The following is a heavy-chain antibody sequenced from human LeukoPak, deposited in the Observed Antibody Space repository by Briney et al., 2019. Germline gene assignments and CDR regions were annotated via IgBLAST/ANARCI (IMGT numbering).Heavy chain of an antibody. V-gene: IGHV3-20*04. CDR2: INWNGGST. Sequence: PGGSLRLSCAASGFTFSSYGMHWVRQAPGKGLEWVSGINWNGGSTGYADSLKGRFTISRDNAKNSLYLQMNSLRAEDTAFYYCARARGSGSYYNVLDYWGQGTLVTVSS. D-gene: IGHD3-10*01. J-gene: IGHJ4*02. CDR3: ARARGSGSYYNVLDY. CDR1: GFTFSSYG.